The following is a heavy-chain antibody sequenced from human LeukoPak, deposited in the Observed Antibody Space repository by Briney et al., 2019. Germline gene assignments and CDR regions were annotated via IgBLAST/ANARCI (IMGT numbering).Heavy chain of an antibody. J-gene: IGHJ4*02. CDR3: ARDPTNSGPIDY. D-gene: IGHD2-8*01. V-gene: IGHV3-30*03. CDR2: ISYDGSNK. CDR1: GFTFSSYG. Sequence: PGRSLRLSCAASGFTFSSYGMHWVRQAPGKGLEWVAVISYDGSNKYYADSVKGRFTISRDNSKNTLYLQMNSLRAEDTAVYYCARDPTNSGPIDYWGQGTLVTVSS.